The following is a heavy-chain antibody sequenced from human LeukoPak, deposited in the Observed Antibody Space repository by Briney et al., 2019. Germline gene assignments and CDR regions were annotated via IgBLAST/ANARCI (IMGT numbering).Heavy chain of an antibody. CDR3: ARRPGGTSHFDY. CDR1: GGSTRSYF. Sequence: KPSETLSLTCTVSGGSTRSYFWSWIRQPPGKGLEWIGYVYYSGSTNYNPSLKSRVTISVDTSKKQFSLKLSSVTAADTAVYYCARRPGGTSHFDYWGQGTLVTVSS. J-gene: IGHJ4*02. D-gene: IGHD6-6*01. CDR2: VYYSGST. V-gene: IGHV4-59*08.